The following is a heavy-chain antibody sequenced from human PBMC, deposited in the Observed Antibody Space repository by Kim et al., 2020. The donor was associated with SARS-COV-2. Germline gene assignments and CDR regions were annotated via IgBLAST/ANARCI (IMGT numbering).Heavy chain of an antibody. J-gene: IGHJ3*02. D-gene: IGHD1-1*01. CDR2: T. Sequence: TSSADSVKGRFTISRDNAKNTLYLQMNSLRAEDTAVYYCASPGNLDAFDIWGQGTMVTVSS. CDR3: ASPGNLDAFDI. V-gene: IGHV3-53*01.